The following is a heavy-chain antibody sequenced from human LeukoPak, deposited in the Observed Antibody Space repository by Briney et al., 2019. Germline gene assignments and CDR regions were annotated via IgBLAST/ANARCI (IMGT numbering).Heavy chain of an antibody. D-gene: IGHD5-18*01. CDR2: IGGSGGSP. CDR3: AKGGIGSSSGLDY. Sequence: PGGSLRLSCAASGFTFSTYVMTWVRQAPGKVLEWVSSIGGSGGSPYHGNSVKGRFSISRDNSKNTLYLQMNSLRDEDTAVYYCAKGGIGSSSGLDYWGQGTLVTVSS. V-gene: IGHV3-23*01. CDR1: GFTFSTYV. J-gene: IGHJ4*02.